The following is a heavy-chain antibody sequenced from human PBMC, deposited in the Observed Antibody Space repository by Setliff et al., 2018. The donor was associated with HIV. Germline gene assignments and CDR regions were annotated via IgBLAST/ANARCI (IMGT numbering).Heavy chain of an antibody. CDR1: GGSISSYY. J-gene: IGHJ4*02. CDR3: ARGREWTHLDY. V-gene: IGHV4-4*07. D-gene: IGHD3-3*01. CDR2: IYASGST. Sequence: SETLSLTCSVSGGSISSYYWSWIRQPAGKGLEWIGRIYASGSTNYNPSLKSRVTMSVDTSKNHLSLKLSSVTAADTAVFYCARGREWTHLDYWGQGTLVTVSS.